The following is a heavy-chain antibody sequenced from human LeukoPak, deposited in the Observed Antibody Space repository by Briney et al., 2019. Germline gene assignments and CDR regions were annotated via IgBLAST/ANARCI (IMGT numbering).Heavy chain of an antibody. CDR1: GGPFSSYI. V-gene: IGHV1-69*02. Sequence: ASVKVSCKASGGPFSSYIINWVRLVPGQGLGWMGRIFPIIDMANYAQKFHGRVTIIADKSTNTAYMELSSLRPEDTAVYYCARGRGEMATIKGCAFDIWGQGTMVTVSS. CDR3: ARGRGEMATIKGCAFDI. D-gene: IGHD5-24*01. CDR2: IFPIIDMA. J-gene: IGHJ3*02.